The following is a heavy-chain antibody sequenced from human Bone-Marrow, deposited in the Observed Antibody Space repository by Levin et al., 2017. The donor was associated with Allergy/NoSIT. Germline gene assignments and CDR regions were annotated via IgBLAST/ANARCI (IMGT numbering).Heavy chain of an antibody. Sequence: PSETLSLTCVVSNASISSSNWWSWVRQSRGKGLEWIGEIYHSGNIDYNPSLKSRAIILVDKSKNEFSLKLTSVTAADTAVYFCARVYNSAFDYWGQGLLVTVSS. CDR2: IYHSGNI. V-gene: IGHV4-4*02. CDR1: NASISSSNW. D-gene: IGHD5-24*01. CDR3: ARVYNSAFDY. J-gene: IGHJ4*02.